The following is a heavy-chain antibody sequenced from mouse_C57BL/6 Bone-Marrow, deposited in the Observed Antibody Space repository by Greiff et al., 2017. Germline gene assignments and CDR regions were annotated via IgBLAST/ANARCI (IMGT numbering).Heavy chain of an antibody. CDR3: TTTVVATPCYFDY. CDR2: IDPETGGT. V-gene: IGHV1-15*01. D-gene: IGHD1-1*01. Sequence: VQLQQSGAELVRPGASVTLSCKASGYTFTDYEMHWVKQTPVHGLEWIGAIDPETGGTAYNQKFKGKAILTADKASSTAYMELRSLRSEDSAIYYCTTTVVATPCYFDYWGQGTTLTVSS. J-gene: IGHJ2*01. CDR1: GYTFTDYE.